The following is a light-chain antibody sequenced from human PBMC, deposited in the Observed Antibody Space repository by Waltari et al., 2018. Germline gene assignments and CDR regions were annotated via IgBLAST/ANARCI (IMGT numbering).Light chain of an antibody. CDR3: QQRSVWPIT. V-gene: IGKV3-11*01. CDR1: QSVRSY. J-gene: IGKJ5*01. Sequence: EIVLPQSPATLSLSPGERATLSCRASQSVRSYLAWYQQKPGQAPRLLIYDTSLRATDIPGRFSGSGSGTDFTLSISDLEPEDSAVYYCQQRSVWPITFGQGTRLEIK. CDR2: DTS.